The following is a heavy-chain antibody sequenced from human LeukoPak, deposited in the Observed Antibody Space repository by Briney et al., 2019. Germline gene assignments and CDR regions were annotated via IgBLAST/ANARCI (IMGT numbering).Heavy chain of an antibody. CDR1: GGSISSYY. CDR3: AREVAGIQLIDY. Sequence: SETLSLTCTVSGGSISSYYWSWIRQPPGKGLEWFGNIYYSGSTKNNPSLKSRVTISVDTSKHQFSLKLSSVTAADTAVYYCAREVAGIQLIDYWGQGTLVTVSS. J-gene: IGHJ4*02. D-gene: IGHD5-18*01. CDR2: IYYSGST. V-gene: IGHV4-59*01.